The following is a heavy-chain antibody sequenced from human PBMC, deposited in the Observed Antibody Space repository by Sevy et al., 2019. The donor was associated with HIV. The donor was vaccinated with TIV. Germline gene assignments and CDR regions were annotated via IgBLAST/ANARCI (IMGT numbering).Heavy chain of an antibody. D-gene: IGHD4-17*01. CDR1: GFTFSSYA. CDR2: ISGGGGST. J-gene: IGHJ4*02. V-gene: IGHV3-23*01. Sequence: GGSLRLSCAASGFTFSSYAMSWVRQAPGKGLEWVSAISGGGGSTYYADSVKGRFTISRDNSKNTLYLQMNSLRAEDTAVYYCAKRGLRRTGGFDYWGQGTLVTVSS. CDR3: AKRGLRRTGGFDY.